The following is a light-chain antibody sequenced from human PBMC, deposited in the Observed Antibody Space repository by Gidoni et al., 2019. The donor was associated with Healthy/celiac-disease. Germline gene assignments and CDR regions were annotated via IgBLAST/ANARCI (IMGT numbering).Light chain of an antibody. J-gene: IGKJ1*01. CDR3: QQYNNWPPWT. CDR1: QSVSSN. Sequence: EIVMTQSPATLSVSPGDRATPPCRASQSVSSNLAGYQQKPGQAPRLLIYGASTRATGIPARFSGSGSGTEFTLTISSLQSEDFAVYYCQQYNNWPPWTFGQGTKVEIK. V-gene: IGKV3-15*01. CDR2: GAS.